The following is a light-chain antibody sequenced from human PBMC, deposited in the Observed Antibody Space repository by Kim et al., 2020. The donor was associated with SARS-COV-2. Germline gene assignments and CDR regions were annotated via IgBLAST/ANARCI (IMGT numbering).Light chain of an antibody. Sequence: VALGTTVMITCQGDSLRSYYATWYQQKPGQAPIRVIYGKNNRPSGIPDRFSGSSSGNTASLTITGTQAGDEADYYCNSRDSNDNVVFGGGTQLTVL. CDR2: GKN. CDR1: SLRSYY. J-gene: IGLJ2*01. CDR3: NSRDSNDNVV. V-gene: IGLV3-19*01.